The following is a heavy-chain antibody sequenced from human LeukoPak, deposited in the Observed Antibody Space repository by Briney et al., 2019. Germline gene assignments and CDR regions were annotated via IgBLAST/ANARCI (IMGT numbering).Heavy chain of an antibody. Sequence: PSETLSLTCTVSGGSISSGHYYWSWIRQPPGKGLEWIGHIHYSGSTNYNPSLKSRVTISVDTSKNQFSLKLSSVTAADTAVYYCARFEGSGSYYNANYYYGMDVWGQGTTVTVSS. CDR3: ARFEGSGSYYNANYYYGMDV. V-gene: IGHV4-30-4*01. CDR2: IHYSGST. CDR1: GGSISSGHYY. D-gene: IGHD3-10*01. J-gene: IGHJ6*02.